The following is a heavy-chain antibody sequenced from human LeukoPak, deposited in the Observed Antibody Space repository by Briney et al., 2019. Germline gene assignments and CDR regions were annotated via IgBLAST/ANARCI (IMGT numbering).Heavy chain of an antibody. V-gene: IGHV6-1*01. CDR1: GDSVSSNSAA. CDR2: TYYRSKWYN. D-gene: IGHD2-8*01. CDR3: ARAGVTDLYSWHPHAFDI. Sequence: SQTLSLTCAISGDSVSSNSAAWNWIRQSPSRGLEWLGRTYYRSKWYNDYAVSVKSRITINPDTSKNQFSLQLNSVTPEDTAVYYCARAGVTDLYSWHPHAFDIWGQGTMVTASS. J-gene: IGHJ3*02.